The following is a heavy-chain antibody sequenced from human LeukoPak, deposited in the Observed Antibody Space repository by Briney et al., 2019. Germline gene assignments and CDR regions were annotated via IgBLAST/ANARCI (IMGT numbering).Heavy chain of an antibody. CDR3: ARDSGSYYYDSSGYYDY. CDR1: GYTFTSYD. CDR2: MNPNSGNT. J-gene: IGHJ4*02. V-gene: IGHV1-8*01. D-gene: IGHD3-22*01. Sequence: EASVKVSCKASGYTFTSYDINWVRQATGQGLEWMGWMNPNSGNTGYAQKFQGRVTMTRNTSISTAYMELRSLRSDDTAVYYCARDSGSYYYDSSGYYDYWGQGTLVTVSS.